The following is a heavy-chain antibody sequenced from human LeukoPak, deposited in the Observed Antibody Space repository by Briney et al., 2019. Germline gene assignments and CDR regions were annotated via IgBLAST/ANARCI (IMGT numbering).Heavy chain of an antibody. V-gene: IGHV1-69*02. J-gene: IGHJ6*03. CDR2: IIPILGIV. D-gene: IGHD3-3*01. CDR1: RYTFSSYT. CDR3: ARGSYDFWSGYFHADYYYYMDV. Sequence: GASVKVSCKASRYTFSSYTISWVRQAPGQGLEWMGRIIPILGIVNYAQKFQGRVTITADKSTSTAYMELSSLRSEDTAVYYCARGSYDFWSGYFHADYYYYMDVWGKGTTVTVSS.